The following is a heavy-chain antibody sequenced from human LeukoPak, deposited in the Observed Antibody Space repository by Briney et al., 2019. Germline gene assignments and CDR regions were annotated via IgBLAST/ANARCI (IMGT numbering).Heavy chain of an antibody. D-gene: IGHD3-22*01. J-gene: IGHJ4*02. CDR1: GGSLGSSTNY. Sequence: SETLSLTCTVSGGSLGSSTNYGGWVRQTPGKGVEWIGSMYYGGTTYYNPSLKSRLTLSVDTSKNQISLRLHSVTAADSAVYFCATGKFSGYYDYWGQGTLVTVSS. V-gene: IGHV4-39*01. CDR2: MYYGGTT. CDR3: ATGKFSGYYDY.